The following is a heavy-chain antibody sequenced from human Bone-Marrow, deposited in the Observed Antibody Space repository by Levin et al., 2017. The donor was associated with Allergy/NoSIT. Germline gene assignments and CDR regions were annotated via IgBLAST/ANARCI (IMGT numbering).Heavy chain of an antibody. CDR2: IKSSIDGGTT. CDR3: TTDLNSGGSPVG. CDR1: GITFSNAW. D-gene: IGHD6-19*01. Sequence: GGSLRLSCAASGITFSNAWMSWVRQAPGKGLEWIGRIKSSIDGGTTDYAAPVKDRFTISRDDSDNTVYLQMTGLKTEDTGVYYCTTDLNSGGSPVGWGQGTLVTVSS. V-gene: IGHV3-15*01. J-gene: IGHJ4*02.